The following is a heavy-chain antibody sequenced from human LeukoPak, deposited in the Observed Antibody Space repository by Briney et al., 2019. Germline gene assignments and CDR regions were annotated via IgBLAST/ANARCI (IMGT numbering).Heavy chain of an antibody. CDR1: GFTFDDYG. Sequence: GGSLRLSCAASGFTFDDYGMSWVRQAPGKGLEWVSGINWNGGSTGYADSVKGRFTISRDNAKNSLYLQMNSLRAEDTALYYCARDRIVGTSSNGGWFDPWGQGTLVTVS. D-gene: IGHD1-26*01. J-gene: IGHJ5*02. CDR2: INWNGGST. V-gene: IGHV3-20*04. CDR3: ARDRIVGTSSNGGWFDP.